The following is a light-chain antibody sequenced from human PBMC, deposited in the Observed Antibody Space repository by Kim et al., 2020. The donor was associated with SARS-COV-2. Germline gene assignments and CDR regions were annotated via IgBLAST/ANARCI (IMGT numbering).Light chain of an antibody. V-gene: IGKV4-1*01. CDR3: QQYYSSPIT. CDR1: QSLLYTSNNQNY. Sequence: DIVMTQYPDSLAVSLGERATINCKSSQSLLYTSNNQNYMAWYQQKPGQPPLLLIYWASTRHSGVPDRFSGSGSGTDFTLTISSLQAEDVAVYYCQQYYSSPITFGQGTRLEIK. J-gene: IGKJ5*01. CDR2: WAS.